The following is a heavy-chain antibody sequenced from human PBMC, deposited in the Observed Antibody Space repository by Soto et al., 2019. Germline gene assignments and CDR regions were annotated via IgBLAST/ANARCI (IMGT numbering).Heavy chain of an antibody. V-gene: IGHV4-34*01. D-gene: IGHD6-13*01. CDR2: INHSGST. CDR1: GGSFSGYY. CDR3: ARTIAAAGTSCIDP. Sequence: SETLSITCAVYGGSFSGYYWSWIRQPPGKGLEWIGEINHSGSTNYNPSLKSRVTISVDTSKNQFSLKLSSVTAADTAVYYCARTIAAAGTSCIDPWGQGTLVTVSS. J-gene: IGHJ5*02.